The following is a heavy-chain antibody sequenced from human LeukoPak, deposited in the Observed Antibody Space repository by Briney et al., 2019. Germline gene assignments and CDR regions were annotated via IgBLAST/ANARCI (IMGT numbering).Heavy chain of an antibody. V-gene: IGHV3-9*01. Sequence: GGSLRLSCAASGFTFDDYAMHWVRQAPEKGLEWVSGTSWNSGSIGYADSVKGRFTISRDNAKNSLYLQMNSLRAEDTAVYYCARDPPKKTYYYDSSGLSWGQGTLVTVSS. CDR3: ARDPPKKTYYYDSSGLS. CDR1: GFTFDDYA. CDR2: TSWNSGSI. D-gene: IGHD3-22*01. J-gene: IGHJ5*02.